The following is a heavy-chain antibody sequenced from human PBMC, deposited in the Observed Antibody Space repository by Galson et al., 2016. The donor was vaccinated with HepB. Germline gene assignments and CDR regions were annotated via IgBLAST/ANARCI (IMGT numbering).Heavy chain of an antibody. CDR2: IYDHSGST. J-gene: IGHJ4*02. D-gene: IGHD3-22*01. CDR1: GDSISSGDYS. V-gene: IGHV4-30-2*01. CDR3: ARAAYYYDSSGYFDS. Sequence: TLSLTCAVSGDSISSGDYSWSWIRQPPGKGLEWIGYIYDHSGSTYYNPSLRSRVTMSMDRSKNRFTLKLSSVTAADTAVYYCARAAYYYDSSGYFDSWGQGTLVTVSS.